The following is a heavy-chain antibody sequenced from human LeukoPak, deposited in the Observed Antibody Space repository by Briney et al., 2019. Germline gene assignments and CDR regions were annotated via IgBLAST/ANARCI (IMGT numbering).Heavy chain of an antibody. CDR3: ARGRADYDFWSGYYHYMDV. CDR1: GFTFSDNW. CDR2: IKTDGSST. Sequence: GGSLILSCAASGFTFSDNWMHWVRQVPGKGLVWVSRIKTDGSSTSYADSVKGRFTISRDNAKNTLYLQMSSLRAEDTAVYYCARGRADYDFWSGYYHYMDVWGRGTTVTVS. D-gene: IGHD3-3*01. V-gene: IGHV3-74*01. J-gene: IGHJ6*03.